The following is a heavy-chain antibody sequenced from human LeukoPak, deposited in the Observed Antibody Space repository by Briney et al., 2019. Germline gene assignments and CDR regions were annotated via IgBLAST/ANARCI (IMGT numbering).Heavy chain of an antibody. CDR1: GGSISSGGYY. D-gene: IGHD1-7*01. CDR2: IYYSGST. V-gene: IGHV4-31*03. Sequence: PSETLSLTCTVSGGSISSGGYYWSWIRQHPGKGLEWIGYIYYSGSTYYNPSLKSRVTISVDTSKNQFSLKLSSVTAADTAVYYCARGLITGTLYYFDYWGQGTLVTVSS. CDR3: ARGLITGTLYYFDY. J-gene: IGHJ4*02.